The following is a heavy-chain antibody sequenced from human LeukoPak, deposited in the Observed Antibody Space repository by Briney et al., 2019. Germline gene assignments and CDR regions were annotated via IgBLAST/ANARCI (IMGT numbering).Heavy chain of an antibody. V-gene: IGHV3-30*03. CDR1: GFTFSSYG. D-gene: IGHD6-13*01. J-gene: IGHJ4*02. CDR3: ARETPYRNSWTDLDS. Sequence: PGGSLRLSCAASGFTFSSYGMHWVRQAPGKGLEWVAVISYDGSNKYYADSVKGRFTISRDNSKNTLYLQMNSLRAEDTAIYYCARETPYRNSWTDLDSWGQGTLVTVSS. CDR2: ISYDGSNK.